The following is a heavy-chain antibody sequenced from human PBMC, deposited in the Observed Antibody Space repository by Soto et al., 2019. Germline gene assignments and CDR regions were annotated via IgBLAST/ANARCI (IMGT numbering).Heavy chain of an antibody. CDR3: ARVGGDYAVPRAPPLYGMDV. CDR1: GYAFTSYG. CDR2: ISAYNGNT. Sequence: ASVKVSCKASGYAFTSYGISWVRQAPGQGLEWMGWISAYNGNTNYAQKLQGRVTMTTDTSTGTAYMELRSLRSDDTAVYYCARVGGDYAVPRAPPLYGMDVWGQGTTVTVSS. J-gene: IGHJ6*02. D-gene: IGHD3-10*01. V-gene: IGHV1-18*01.